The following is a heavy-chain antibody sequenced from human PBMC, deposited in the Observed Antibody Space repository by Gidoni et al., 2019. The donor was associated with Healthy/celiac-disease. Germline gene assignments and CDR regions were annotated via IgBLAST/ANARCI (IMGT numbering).Heavy chain of an antibody. CDR2: IYYSGST. J-gene: IGHJ4*02. CDR1: GGSISSSSYY. D-gene: IGHD3-10*01. V-gene: IGHV4-39*01. CDR3: ARHPTDLKKLWFGELALYYFDY. Sequence: QLQLQESGPGLVKPSETLSLTCTVSGGSISSSSYYWGWIRQPPGKGLEWIGSIYYSGSTYYNPSLKSRVTISVDTSKNQFSLKLSSVTAADTAVYYCARHPTDLKKLWFGELALYYFDYWGQGTLVTVSS.